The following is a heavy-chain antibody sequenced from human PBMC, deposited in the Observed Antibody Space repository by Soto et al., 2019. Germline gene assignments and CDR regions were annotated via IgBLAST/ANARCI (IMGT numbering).Heavy chain of an antibody. Sequence: QVQLVQYGAEVKKPGASVKISCKASGYILTNYYIHWVRQAPGQGLEWMAIINPLPTSGSTNYAQKFQGIVTVTRDTSTSTVYLELSSLRSDDTAVYYCARDLAAAAYWGQGTLVTVSS. CDR3: ARDLAAAAY. V-gene: IGHV1-46*01. CDR2: INPLPTSGST. D-gene: IGHD6-13*01. J-gene: IGHJ4*02. CDR1: GYILTNYY.